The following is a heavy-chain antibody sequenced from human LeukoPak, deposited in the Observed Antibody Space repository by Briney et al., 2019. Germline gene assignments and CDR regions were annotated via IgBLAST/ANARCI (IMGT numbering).Heavy chain of an antibody. CDR2: IYYSGST. CDR3: ARAETDILTGYFPRWFDP. CDR1: GGSISSYY. J-gene: IGHJ5*02. V-gene: IGHV4-59*01. D-gene: IGHD3-9*01. Sequence: SETLSLTCTVSGGSISSYYWSWIRQPPGKGLEWIGYIYYSGSTNYDPSLKSRVTISVDMSKNQFSLKLSSVTAADTAVYYCARAETDILTGYFPRWFDPWGQGTLVTVSS.